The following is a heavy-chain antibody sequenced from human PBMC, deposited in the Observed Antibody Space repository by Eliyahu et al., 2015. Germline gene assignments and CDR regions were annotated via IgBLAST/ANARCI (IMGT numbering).Heavy chain of an antibody. Sequence: QVQLQQWGTGLLKPSETLSLTCAVYDTSFSGYYWSWIRQPPGKGLEWVGEINHSGSTNFNPSLKSRITISIDTSKKQFSLKVTSVTAADTAVYYCATLGVGLTAATHPSWGQGTLVTVSS. V-gene: IGHV4-34*01. D-gene: IGHD6-25*01. CDR2: INHSGST. J-gene: IGHJ5*02. CDR1: DTSFSGYY. CDR3: ATLGVGLTAATHPS.